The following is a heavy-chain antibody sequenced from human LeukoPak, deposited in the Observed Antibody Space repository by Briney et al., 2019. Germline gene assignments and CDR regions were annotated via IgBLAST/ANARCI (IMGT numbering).Heavy chain of an antibody. D-gene: IGHD5-12*01. Sequence: PGRSLRLSCAASGFTFDDYAMHWVRQAPGKGLEWVSGISWNSGSIGYADSVKGRFTISRDNAKNSLYLQMNSLRTEDTALYYCARVTVATIPHYFDYRGQGTLVTVSS. CDR1: GFTFDDYA. V-gene: IGHV3-9*01. CDR3: ARVTVATIPHYFDY. CDR2: ISWNSGSI. J-gene: IGHJ4*02.